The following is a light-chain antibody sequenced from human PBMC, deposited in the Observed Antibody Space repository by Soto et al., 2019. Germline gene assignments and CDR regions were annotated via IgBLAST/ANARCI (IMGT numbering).Light chain of an antibody. J-gene: IGKJ1*01. CDR1: QSISPW. V-gene: IGKV1-5*01. CDR3: LQYQTYRT. CDR2: DAS. Sequence: DIQMTQSPSTLSASVGDRVTITCRASQSISPWLAWCPQKPGNAPKLLLFDASNLESGVPSRFSGSRSGTEFTLQINSLQPDDFATHYCLQYQTYRTFGQGTKVDIK.